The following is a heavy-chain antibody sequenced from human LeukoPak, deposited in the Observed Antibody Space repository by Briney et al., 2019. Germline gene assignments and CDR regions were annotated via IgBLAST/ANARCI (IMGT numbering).Heavy chain of an antibody. CDR3: STSDDSSGYLTSFDP. D-gene: IGHD3-22*01. J-gene: IGHJ5*02. CDR2: IYYSGTT. CDR1: GVSMSSGGFY. Sequence: PSETLSLTCTVSGVSMSSGGFYWSWIRQLPGKGLEWIGYIYYSGTTYYNPSLKSRVPISVDTSKNQFSLKVNSVTASDTAVYYCSTSDDSSGYLTSFDPWGQGTLVTVSS. V-gene: IGHV4-31*03.